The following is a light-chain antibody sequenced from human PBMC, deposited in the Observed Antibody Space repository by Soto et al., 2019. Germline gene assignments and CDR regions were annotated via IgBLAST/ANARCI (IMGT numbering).Light chain of an antibody. CDR1: SSNIGAGFD. CDR2: GNN. J-gene: IGLJ2*01. CDR3: QSFDTSLGRSV. V-gene: IGLV1-40*01. Sequence: QSVLTQPPSVSGAPGQRVTIPCTGTSSNIGAGFDVHWYQHLPGTAPKLLIYGNNHRPSGVPDRFSGSKSGTSASLAITGLQAADEADYSCQSFDTSLGRSVFGGGTKLTVL.